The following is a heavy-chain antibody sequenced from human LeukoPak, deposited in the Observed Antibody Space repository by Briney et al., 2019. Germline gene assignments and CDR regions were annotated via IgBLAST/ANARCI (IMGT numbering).Heavy chain of an antibody. Sequence: KSSETLSLTCTVSGGSISSYYWSWIRQPPGKGLEWIGYIYTSGSTNYNPSLKSRVTISVDTSKNQLSLKLSSVTAADTAVYYCAGQFFDYWGQGTLVTVSS. CDR1: GGSISSYY. D-gene: IGHD5-24*01. J-gene: IGHJ4*02. CDR2: IYTSGST. CDR3: AGQFFDY. V-gene: IGHV4-4*09.